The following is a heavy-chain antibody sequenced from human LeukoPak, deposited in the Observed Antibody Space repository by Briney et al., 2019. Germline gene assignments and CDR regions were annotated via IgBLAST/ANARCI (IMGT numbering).Heavy chain of an antibody. CDR1: GFAFSCHG. D-gene: IGHD3-3*01. J-gene: IGHJ4*02. CDR3: ARISLEYQLSSPFDY. V-gene: IGHV3-30*01. CDR2: ISYDADRK. Sequence: GGSLRLSCAASGFAFSCHGLHWVRQAPGKGPEWLAVISYDADRKYYADSVKGRFTISRDDSGNTLYLQMDSLRTEDTGVYFCARISLEYQLSSPFDYWGQGTLVAVSS.